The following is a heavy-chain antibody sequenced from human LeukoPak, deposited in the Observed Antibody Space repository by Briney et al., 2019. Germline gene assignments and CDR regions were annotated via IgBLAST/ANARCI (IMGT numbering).Heavy chain of an antibody. CDR3: AKAIRYYDGSGYPHDAFDL. CDR2: ISGSVGST. CDR1: GFTFNNFG. Sequence: PGGSLRLSCAASGFTFNNFGMSWVRQAPGKGLEWVSGISGSVGSTDYADSVKGRFTISRDNSKNTLYLQMNSLRDEDTAVYYCAKAIRYYDGSGYPHDAFDLWGHGTMVTVS. V-gene: IGHV3-23*01. D-gene: IGHD3-22*01. J-gene: IGHJ3*01.